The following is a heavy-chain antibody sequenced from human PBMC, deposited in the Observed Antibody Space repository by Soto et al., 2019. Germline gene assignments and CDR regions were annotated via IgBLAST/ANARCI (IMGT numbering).Heavy chain of an antibody. V-gene: IGHV3-15*07. CDR3: CTDQGDSTSWYHFDY. D-gene: IGHD6-13*01. J-gene: IGHJ4*02. Sequence: SGGSLRLSCAASGFTLSNALMHWVRQTPGKGLEWVGRIRSKPDGGTVDYAAPVKGRITISRDDSQNTLFLQMSSLNTEDTAVYYCCTDQGDSTSWYHFDYWGQGTSVTVSS. CDR1: GFTLSNAL. CDR2: IRSKPDGGTV.